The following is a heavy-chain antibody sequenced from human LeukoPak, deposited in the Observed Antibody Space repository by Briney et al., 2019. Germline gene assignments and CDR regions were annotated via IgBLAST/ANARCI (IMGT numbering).Heavy chain of an antibody. D-gene: IGHD4-17*01. Sequence: GGSLRLSCAASGFTFSNYPMDWVRQAPGKGLEWVSYISSSSTYIYYADSVKGRFTISRDNAKNSLYLQMNRLRAEDTAVYYCARDMTTARFDNWGQGTLVTVSS. J-gene: IGHJ4*02. CDR1: GFTFSNYP. CDR2: ISSSSTYI. CDR3: ARDMTTARFDN. V-gene: IGHV3-21*01.